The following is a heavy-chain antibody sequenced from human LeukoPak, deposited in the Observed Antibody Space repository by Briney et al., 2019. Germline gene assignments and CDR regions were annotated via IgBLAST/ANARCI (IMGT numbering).Heavy chain of an antibody. CDR1: GGSIGNNY. CDR2: IYYTGAT. D-gene: IGHD6-19*01. Sequence: SETLSLACTVSGGSIGNNYWTWIRQPPGKGLEYIGYIYYTGATNYNPSLKSRVTISVDTSKNQFSLKMTSVTAADTAEYFCAKYGNSGWVIDNWGQGTLVTVSS. J-gene: IGHJ4*02. CDR3: AKYGNSGWVIDN. V-gene: IGHV4-59*08.